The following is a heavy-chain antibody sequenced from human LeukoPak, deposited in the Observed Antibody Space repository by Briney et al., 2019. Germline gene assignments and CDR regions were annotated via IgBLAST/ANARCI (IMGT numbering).Heavy chain of an antibody. D-gene: IGHD5-18*01. CDR3: ANPYSDY. J-gene: IGHJ4*02. V-gene: IGHV3-23*01. CDR1: GFTFSNYV. CDR2: ISDSGTNT. Sequence: GGPLRLSCAASGFTFSNYVMSWVRQAPGKGLEWVSGISDSGTNTYHADSVKGRFTISRDNSQDTLYLQMSSLRADDTGVYYCANPYSDYWGQGTLVTVSS.